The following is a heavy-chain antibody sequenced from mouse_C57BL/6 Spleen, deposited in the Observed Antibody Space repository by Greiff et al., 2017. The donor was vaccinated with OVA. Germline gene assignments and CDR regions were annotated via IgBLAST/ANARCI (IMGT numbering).Heavy chain of an antibody. CDR3: AREDSSGYLDY. V-gene: IGHV1-54*01. J-gene: IGHJ2*01. CDR1: GYAFTNYL. CDR2: INPGSGGT. D-gene: IGHD3-2*02. Sequence: QVQLQQSGAELVRPGTSVKVSCKASGYAFTNYLIEWVKQRPGQGLEWIGVINPGSGGTNYNEKFKGKATLPADKSSSTAYMQLSSLTSEDSAVYFCAREDSSGYLDYWGQGTTLTVSS.